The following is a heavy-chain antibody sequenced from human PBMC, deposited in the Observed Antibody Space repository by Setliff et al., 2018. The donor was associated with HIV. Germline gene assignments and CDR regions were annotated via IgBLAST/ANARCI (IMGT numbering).Heavy chain of an antibody. CDR1: GFTFSSYA. CDR2: ISGSGGST. V-gene: IGHV3-23*01. Sequence: PGGSLRLSCAASGFTFSSYAMSWVRQGPGKGLEWVSAISGSGGSTYYADSVKGRFTISRDNSKNTLYLQINSLRAEDTAVYYCTRKLAPGHGMDVWGQGTTVTVSS. J-gene: IGHJ6*02. D-gene: IGHD3-3*02. CDR3: TRKLAPGHGMDV.